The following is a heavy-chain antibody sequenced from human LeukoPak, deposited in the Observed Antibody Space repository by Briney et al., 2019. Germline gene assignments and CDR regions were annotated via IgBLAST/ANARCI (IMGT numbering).Heavy chain of an antibody. CDR3: ARDGLGYCSSTSCLLNWFDP. CDR1: GYTFTGYY. Sequence: ASVKVSCKASGYTFTGYYMHWVRQAPGQGLEWMGWINPNSGGTNYAQKFQGWVTMTRDTSISTAYMELSRLRSDDTAVYYCARDGLGYCSSTSCLLNWFDPWGQGTLVTVSS. V-gene: IGHV1-2*04. J-gene: IGHJ5*02. D-gene: IGHD2-2*01. CDR2: INPNSGGT.